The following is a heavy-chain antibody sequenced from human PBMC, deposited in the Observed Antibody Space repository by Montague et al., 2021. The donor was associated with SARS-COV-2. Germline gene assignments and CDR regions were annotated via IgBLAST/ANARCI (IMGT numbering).Heavy chain of an antibody. J-gene: IGHJ3*02. CDR1: GFTFSNYD. V-gene: IGHV3-48*03. CDR3: TRDYRSTVGGGLDI. CDR2: ISTSAYTT. D-gene: IGHD2-2*01. Sequence: SLRLSCAASGFTFSNYDMNWVRQAPGKGPEWISYISTSAYTTSYAGSVKGRFTISRDNGKNSLYLQMNSLRVEDTAVYYCTRDYRSTVGGGLDIWGQGTKVTVSS.